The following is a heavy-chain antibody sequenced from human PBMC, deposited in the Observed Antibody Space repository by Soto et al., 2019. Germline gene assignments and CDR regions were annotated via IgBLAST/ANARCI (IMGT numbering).Heavy chain of an antibody. V-gene: IGHV3-48*01. Sequence: EVQLVESGGGLVQPGGSLRLSCAASGFTFSRYSMNWVRQAPGKGLEWVSYISSSSNSIYYADSVKGRFTISRDNAKNSLHLQMNSLRAEDTAVYYCASPGECSTTSFIRWGQGTLVTVSS. CDR1: GFTFSRYS. CDR3: ASPGECSTTSFIR. CDR2: ISSSSNSI. J-gene: IGHJ4*02. D-gene: IGHD2-2*01.